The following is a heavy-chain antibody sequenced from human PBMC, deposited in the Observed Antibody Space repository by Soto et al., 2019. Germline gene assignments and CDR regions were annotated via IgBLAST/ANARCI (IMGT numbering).Heavy chain of an antibody. J-gene: IGHJ4*02. CDR1: VFSLSTSGVG. CDR2: IYWDDDK. D-gene: IGHD3-22*01. V-gene: IGHV2-5*02. CDR3: SHLSSGSSFFDY. Sequence: QITLKESGPTLVKPTQTLTLTCTFSVFSLSTSGVGVGWIRQPPGKALEWLALIYWDDDKRYSPSLKSRLTITKDTSKNQVVLTMTNMDPVDTATYYCSHLSSGSSFFDYWGQGTLVTVSS.